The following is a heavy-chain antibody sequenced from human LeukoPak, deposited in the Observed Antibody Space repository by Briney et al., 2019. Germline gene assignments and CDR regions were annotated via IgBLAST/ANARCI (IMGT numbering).Heavy chain of an antibody. CDR2: IKQDGSEK. CDR1: GFTFSSYW. J-gene: IGHJ4*02. D-gene: IGHD4-17*01. CDR3: ARLGARQMLEY. V-gene: IGHV3-7*01. Sequence: GGSLRLSCAASGFTFSSYWMSWVRQAPGKGLEWVANIKQDGSEKYYVDSVKGRFTISRDNAKNSLYQQMNSLRAEDTAVYYCARLGARQMLEYWGQGTLVTVSS.